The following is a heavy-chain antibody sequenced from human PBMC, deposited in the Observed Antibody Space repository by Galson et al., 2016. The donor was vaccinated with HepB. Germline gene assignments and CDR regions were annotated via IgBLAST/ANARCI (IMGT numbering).Heavy chain of an antibody. CDR3: ARDQSGGCSTTKCWGPDY. V-gene: IGHV3-74*01. Sequence: SLRLSCAASGFTSSNYWMHWVRQGPGKGLVWVSRIKSDGSYTNYADSVKGRFTISRDNAKNTLYLQMNSLRVEDTAVYYCARDQSGGCSTTKCWGPDYWGQGTLVTVSS. CDR1: GFTSSNYW. D-gene: IGHD2-2*01. CDR2: IKSDGSYT. J-gene: IGHJ4*02.